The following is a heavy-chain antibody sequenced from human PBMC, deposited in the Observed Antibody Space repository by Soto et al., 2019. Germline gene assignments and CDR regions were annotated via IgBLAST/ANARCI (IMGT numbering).Heavy chain of an antibody. Sequence: QVQLLQSGAEVKKPGSSVKVSCKASGGTFSSYAISWVRQAPGQGLEWMGGLIPIFGTANYAQKFQGRVTIPANESPNTAYMELSSLRSEDTAVYYCARANSSSPSYYYYGMDVWGQGTTVTVSS. CDR2: LIPIFGTA. D-gene: IGHD6-13*01. V-gene: IGHV1-69*12. CDR3: ARANSSSPSYYYYGMDV. CDR1: GGTFSSYA. J-gene: IGHJ6*02.